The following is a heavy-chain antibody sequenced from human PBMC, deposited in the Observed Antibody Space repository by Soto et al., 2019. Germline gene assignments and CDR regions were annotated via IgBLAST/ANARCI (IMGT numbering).Heavy chain of an antibody. J-gene: IGHJ4*02. V-gene: IGHV2-5*02. D-gene: IGHD4-17*01. Sequence: QITLKESGPTLVKPTQTLTLTCTFSGFSLSTSGVGVGWIRQPPGKALEWLALIYWDDDKGYSPSLKSRLTITKETSKNQVVLTMTNRDPVDTATYYCGHMDTTVTRRWGQGILVTVSS. CDR1: GFSLSTSGVG. CDR2: IYWDDDK. CDR3: GHMDTTVTRR.